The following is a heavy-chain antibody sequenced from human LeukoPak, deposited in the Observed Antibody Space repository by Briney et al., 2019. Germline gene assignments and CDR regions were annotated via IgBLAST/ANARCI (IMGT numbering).Heavy chain of an antibody. CDR3: ARGEHYSSTSCRNWFDP. D-gene: IGHD2-2*01. V-gene: IGHV1-8*01. CDR2: MNPNCGNT. J-gene: IGHJ5*02. CDR1: GYTFTSYD. Sequence: ASVKVSCKASGYTFTSYDINWVRQAAGQGLEWMGWMNPNCGNTGYAQKFQGRVTMTRNTSISTAYMELSSLRSEDTAVYYCARGEHYSSTSCRNWFDPWGQGTLVTVSS.